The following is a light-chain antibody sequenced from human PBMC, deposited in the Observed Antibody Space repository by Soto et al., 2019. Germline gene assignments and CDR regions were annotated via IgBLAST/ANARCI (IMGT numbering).Light chain of an antibody. V-gene: IGLV1-40*01. CDR2: GNI. CDR1: SSNIGSGYD. CDR3: QSYDSSLSGSWV. J-gene: IGLJ1*01. Sequence: QSVLTQPPSVSGAPGQRVTISCTGGSSNIGSGYDVHWYQQLPGTAPKLLIYGNINRPSGVPDRFSASKSGTSAYLAITGLQAEDEADYYCQSYDSSLSGSWVFGTGTKLTVL.